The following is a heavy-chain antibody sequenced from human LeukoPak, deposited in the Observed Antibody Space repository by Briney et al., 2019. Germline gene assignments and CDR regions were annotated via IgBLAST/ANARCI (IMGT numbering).Heavy chain of an antibody. V-gene: IGHV1-24*01. D-gene: IGHD2-2*02. Sequence: ASVKVSCKASGYTFTGYYIHWVRQAPGQGLEWMGGFDPEDGETIYAQKFQGRVTMTEDTSTDTAYMELSSLRSEDTAVYYCATDPVSRCSSTSCYTQGGPWGQGTLVTVSS. CDR1: GYTFTGYY. J-gene: IGHJ5*02. CDR2: FDPEDGET. CDR3: ATDPVSRCSSTSCYTQGGP.